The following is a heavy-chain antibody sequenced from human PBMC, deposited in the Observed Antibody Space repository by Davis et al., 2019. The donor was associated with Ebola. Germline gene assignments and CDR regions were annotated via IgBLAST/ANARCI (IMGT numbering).Heavy chain of an antibody. V-gene: IGHV5-51*01. D-gene: IGHD6-13*01. CDR3: ARRAAAGTFHWFDP. CDR2: IYPGDSDT. Sequence: PGGSLRLSCKGSGYSFTSYWIGWVRQMPGKGLEWMGIIYPGDSDTRYSPSFQGQVTISADKSISTAYLQWSSLKASDTAMYYCARRAAAGTFHWFDPWGQGTLVTVSS. CDR1: GYSFTSYW. J-gene: IGHJ5*02.